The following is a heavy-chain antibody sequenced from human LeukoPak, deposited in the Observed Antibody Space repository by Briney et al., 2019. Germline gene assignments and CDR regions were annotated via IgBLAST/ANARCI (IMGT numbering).Heavy chain of an antibody. CDR3: VKITSSSGGDY. CDR1: GFTFSSYA. D-gene: IGHD6-19*01. CDR2: ISSNGGST. J-gene: IGHJ4*02. Sequence: GGSLRLSCSASGFTFSSYAMYWVRQAPGKGLEYVSGISSNGGSTYYADSVKGRFTISRDNSKNTLYPQMSSLRAEDTAVYYCVKITSSSGGDYWGQGTLVTVSS. V-gene: IGHV3-64D*09.